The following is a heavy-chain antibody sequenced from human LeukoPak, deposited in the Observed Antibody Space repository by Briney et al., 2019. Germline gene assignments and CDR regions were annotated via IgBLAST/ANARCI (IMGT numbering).Heavy chain of an antibody. J-gene: IGHJ4*02. Sequence: SETLSLTCTVSGYSISSGYYWGWIRQPPGKGLEWIGSIYHSGSTYYNPSLKSRVTISVDTSKNQFSLKLSSVTAADTAVYYCARLDTAMVTGGFDYWGQGTLVTVSS. CDR2: IYHSGST. CDR3: ARLDTAMVTGGFDY. V-gene: IGHV4-38-2*02. D-gene: IGHD5-18*01. CDR1: GYSISSGYY.